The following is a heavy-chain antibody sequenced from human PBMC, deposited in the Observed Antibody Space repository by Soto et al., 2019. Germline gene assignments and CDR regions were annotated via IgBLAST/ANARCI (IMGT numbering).Heavy chain of an antibody. CDR1: GFTFSSYA. CDR2: ISYDGSNK. Sequence: GGSLRLSCAASGFTFSSYAMHWVRQAPGKGLEWVAVISYDGSNKYYADSVKGRFTISRDNSKNTLYLQMNSLRAEDTAVYYCARDKRYGDYGEFFYYYGMDVWGQGTTVTVSS. CDR3: ARDKRYGDYGEFFYYYGMDV. D-gene: IGHD4-17*01. J-gene: IGHJ6*02. V-gene: IGHV3-30-3*01.